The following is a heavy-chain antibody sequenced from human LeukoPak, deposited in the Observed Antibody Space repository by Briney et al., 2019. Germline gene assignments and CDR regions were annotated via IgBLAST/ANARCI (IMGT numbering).Heavy chain of an antibody. CDR3: ARPYDYYDSSGYYGFGY. V-gene: IGHV1-2*02. CDR1: GGTFSSYA. Sequence: ASVKVSCKASGGTFSSYAISWVRQAPGQGLEWMGWINPNSGGTNYAQKFQGRVTMTRDTSISTAYMELSRLRSDDTAVYYCARPYDYYDSSGYYGFGYWGQGTLVTVSS. CDR2: INPNSGGT. D-gene: IGHD3-22*01. J-gene: IGHJ4*02.